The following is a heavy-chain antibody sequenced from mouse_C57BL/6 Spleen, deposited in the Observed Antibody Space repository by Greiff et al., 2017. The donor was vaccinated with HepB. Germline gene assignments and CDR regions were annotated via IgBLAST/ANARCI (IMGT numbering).Heavy chain of an antibody. J-gene: IGHJ2*01. CDR1: GYTFTDYN. CDR3: ARTLKFITTVVPFDY. Sequence: VQLQQSGPELVKPGASVKMSCKASGYTFTDYNMHWVKQSHGKSLEWIGYINPNNGGTSYNQKFKGKATLTVNKSSSTAYMELRSLTSEDAAVYYCARTLKFITTVVPFDYWGQGTTLTVSS. D-gene: IGHD1-1*01. CDR2: INPNNGGT. V-gene: IGHV1-22*01.